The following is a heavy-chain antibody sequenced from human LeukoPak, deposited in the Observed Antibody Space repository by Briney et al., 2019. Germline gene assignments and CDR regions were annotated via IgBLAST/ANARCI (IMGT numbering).Heavy chain of an antibody. D-gene: IGHD2/OR15-2a*01. CDR3: TRDATYYLRYGYFDY. CDR2: INDVASHI. J-gene: IGHJ4*02. CDR1: GFSISSSA. V-gene: IGHV3-21*01. Sequence: GGSLRLSCAASGFSISSSAMNWVRQAPGKGLEWVSSINDVASHIYYAGSVRGRFTISRDNAKNSVYLQMNSLRAEDTAVYYCTRDATYYLRYGYFDYWGQGTLVTVSS.